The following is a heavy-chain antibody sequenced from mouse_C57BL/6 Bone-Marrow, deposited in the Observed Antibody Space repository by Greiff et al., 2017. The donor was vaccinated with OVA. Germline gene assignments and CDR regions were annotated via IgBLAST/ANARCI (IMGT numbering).Heavy chain of an antibody. CDR2: IYPGDGDT. Sequence: QVQLKESGAELVKPGASVKISCTASGYAFSSYWMNWVKQRPGKGLEWIGQIYPGDGDTNYNGKFKGKATLTADKSSSTAYMQLSSLTSEDSAVYFCARRYDGDWYFDVWGTGTTVTVSS. CDR3: ARRYDGDWYFDV. V-gene: IGHV1-80*01. CDR1: GYAFSSYW. J-gene: IGHJ1*03. D-gene: IGHD2-14*01.